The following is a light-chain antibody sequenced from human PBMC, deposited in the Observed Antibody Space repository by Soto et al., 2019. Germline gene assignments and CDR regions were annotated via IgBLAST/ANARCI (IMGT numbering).Light chain of an antibody. CDR3: QQRTNWLWT. CDR1: QSVGSL. CDR2: DAS. Sequence: EIVLTQSPGTLSLSPGERAILSCRASQSVGSLLAWYQHNPGQAPRLLIFDASYRAAGISARFRGSGSGTDFTLTIDSLEPEDFAVYYCQQRTNWLWTFGPGTMVDIK. J-gene: IGKJ1*01. V-gene: IGKV3-11*01.